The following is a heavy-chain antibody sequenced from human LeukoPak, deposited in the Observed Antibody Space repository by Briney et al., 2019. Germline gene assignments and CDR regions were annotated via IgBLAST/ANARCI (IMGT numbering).Heavy chain of an antibody. D-gene: IGHD4-23*01. J-gene: IGHJ4*02. CDR2: IYSGGFT. CDR1: GFTISNNY. CDR3: AKGLRWYYFDY. V-gene: IGHV3-66*01. Sequence: GGSLRLSCAASGFTISNNYIRWLRQAPGKGLEWVSHIYSGGFTQFAGSVRGRFTMSRDSSKNTLYLQMDSLRGEDTAVYYCAKGLRWYYFDYWGQGTLVTVSS.